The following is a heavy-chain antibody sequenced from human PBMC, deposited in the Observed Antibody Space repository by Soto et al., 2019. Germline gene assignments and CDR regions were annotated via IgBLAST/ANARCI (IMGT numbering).Heavy chain of an antibody. D-gene: IGHD3-16*01. V-gene: IGHV3-23*01. CDR1: GFTFSSYA. Sequence: GGSLRLSCAASGFTFSSYAMSWVRQAPGKGLEWVSAISGSGGSTYYADSVKGRFTISRDNSKNTLYLQMNSLRAEDTAVYYCAAGDYVWGSYNYWGQGTLVTVSS. J-gene: IGHJ4*02. CDR2: ISGSGGST. CDR3: AAGDYVWGSYNY.